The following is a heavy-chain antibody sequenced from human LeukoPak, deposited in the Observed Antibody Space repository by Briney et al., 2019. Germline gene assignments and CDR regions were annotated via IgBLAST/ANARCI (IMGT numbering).Heavy chain of an antibody. J-gene: IGHJ4*02. CDR1: GFTFSDYY. CDR3: ARASYDILTGYFDY. V-gene: IGHV3-11*05. D-gene: IGHD3-9*01. CDR2: ITSSSGYT. Sequence: PGGSLRLSCAASGFTFSDYYMSWIRQAPGKGLEWVSYITSSSGYTNYADSVKGRFTISRDNAKNSLYLQMNSLRAEDTAVYYCARASYDILTGYFDYWGQGTLVTVSS.